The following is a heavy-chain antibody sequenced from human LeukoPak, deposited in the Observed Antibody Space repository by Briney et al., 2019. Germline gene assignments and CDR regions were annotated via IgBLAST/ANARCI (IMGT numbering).Heavy chain of an antibody. CDR1: GGSISSSS. Sequence: LSLTCTVSGGSISSSSYYWGWIRQPPGKGLEWVAVISYDGKKNYYADSVKGRFTLSRDDSANTLYLQMNSLRAEDTAVYYCVRGSKIRGVIPEGEFDYWGQGTLVTVSS. V-gene: IGHV3-30*03. CDR3: VRGSKIRGVIPEGEFDY. D-gene: IGHD3-10*01. CDR2: ISYDGKKN. J-gene: IGHJ4*02.